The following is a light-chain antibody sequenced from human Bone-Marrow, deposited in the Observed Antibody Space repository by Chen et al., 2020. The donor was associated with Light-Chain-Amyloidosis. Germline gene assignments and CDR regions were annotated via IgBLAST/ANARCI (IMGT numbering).Light chain of an antibody. J-gene: IGLJ3*02. CDR1: NIGSTS. Sequence: SYVLTQPSSVSVAPGQTATIACGGNNIGSTSVHWYQPTPGQAPLLVVYDDSDRPSGIPRRLSGSNSGNTATLTISRVEAGDEADYYCQVWDRSSDRPVFGGGTKLTVI. V-gene: IGLV3-21*02. CDR3: QVWDRSSDRPV. CDR2: DDS.